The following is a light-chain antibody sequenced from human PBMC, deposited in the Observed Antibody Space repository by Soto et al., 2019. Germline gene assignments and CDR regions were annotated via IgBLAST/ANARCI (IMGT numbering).Light chain of an antibody. CDR1: QSVRDN. J-gene: IGKJ2*01. CDR2: GAS. Sequence: EIVMTHSPATLSVSPGETATLSCRASQSVRDNLAWYQQKPGQDPRLLIYGASTRAAGIPARFSGSESGTEFTLSINSLQSEYFALYFCQQSNDWPSTFGQGNELVIK. V-gene: IGKV3-15*01. CDR3: QQSNDWPST.